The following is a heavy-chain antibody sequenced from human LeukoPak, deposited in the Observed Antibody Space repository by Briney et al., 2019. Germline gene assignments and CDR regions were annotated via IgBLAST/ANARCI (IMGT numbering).Heavy chain of an antibody. Sequence: SAPLSLPCPVSGGSIISYYWSGIRQPPGKGLEWIGYIYYSGSTNYNPSLKSRVTISVDTSKNQFSLKLSSVTAADTAVYYCARQVVGDAFDIWGQGTMVTVSS. CDR2: IYYSGST. CDR1: GGSIISYY. CDR3: ARQVVGDAFDI. D-gene: IGHD3-22*01. V-gene: IGHV4-59*01. J-gene: IGHJ3*02.